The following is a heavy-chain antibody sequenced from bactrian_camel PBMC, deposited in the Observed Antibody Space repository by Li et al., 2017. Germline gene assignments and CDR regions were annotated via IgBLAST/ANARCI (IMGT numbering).Heavy chain of an antibody. Sequence: VQLVESGGGSVQAGGSLRLSCVASGYVGFKLLAYPAAWFRQHPEKEEREAVATTNNYGTTTYTDSVKGRFTISRDNARNTGYLQMNSLKPEDTAVYFCVRGFFDYWGQGTQVTVS. CDR2: TNNYGTT. CDR1: GYVGFKLLAYP. CDR3: VRGFFDY. J-gene: IGHJ6*01. V-gene: IGHV3S53*01.